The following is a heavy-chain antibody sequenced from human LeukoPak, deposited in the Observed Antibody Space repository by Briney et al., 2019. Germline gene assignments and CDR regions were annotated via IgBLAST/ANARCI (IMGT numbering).Heavy chain of an antibody. Sequence: GGSLRLSCAASGFTFSSYSMNWVRQAPGKGLEWVSYISSSSSTKYYADSVKGRFTISRDNAKNSLYLQMNSLRAEDTAVYYCAREDSGYDSLYYWGQGTLVTVSS. CDR2: ISSSSSTK. V-gene: IGHV3-48*04. D-gene: IGHD5-12*01. J-gene: IGHJ4*02. CDR3: AREDSGYDSLYY. CDR1: GFTFSSYS.